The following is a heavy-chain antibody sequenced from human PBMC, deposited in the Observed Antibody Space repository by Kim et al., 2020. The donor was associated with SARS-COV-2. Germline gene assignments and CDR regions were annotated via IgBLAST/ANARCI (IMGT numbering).Heavy chain of an antibody. V-gene: IGHV3-7*03. CDR3: ARDSFVAENTSYYYYYGMDV. CDR2: IKQDVSEK. CDR1: GFTFSSYW. D-gene: IGHD3-16*01. J-gene: IGHJ6*02. Sequence: GGSLRLSCAASGFTFSSYWMSWVRQAPGKGLEWVANIKQDVSEKYYVDSVKGRFTISRDNAKNSLYLQMNSLRAEDTAVYYCARDSFVAENTSYYYYYGMDVWGQGTTVTVSS.